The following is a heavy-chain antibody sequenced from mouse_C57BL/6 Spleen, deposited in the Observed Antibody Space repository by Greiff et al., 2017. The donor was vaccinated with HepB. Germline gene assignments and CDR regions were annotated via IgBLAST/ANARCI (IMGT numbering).Heavy chain of an antibody. V-gene: IGHV1-22*01. J-gene: IGHJ2*01. CDR3: AILPYYYYFDD. CDR1: GYTFTDYN. D-gene: IGHD2-10*01. Sequence: EVKLVESGPELVKPGASVKMSCKASGYTFTDYNMHWVKQSHGKSLEWIGYINPNNGGTSYNQKFKGKATLTVNKASSTAYMEPRSLTSEDSAVYYSAILPYYYYFDDWGQGTTLTVSS. CDR2: INPNNGGT.